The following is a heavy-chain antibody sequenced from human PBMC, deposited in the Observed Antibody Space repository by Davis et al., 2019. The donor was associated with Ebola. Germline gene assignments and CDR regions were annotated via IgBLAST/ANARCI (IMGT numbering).Heavy chain of an antibody. CDR2: ISNSGDRT. V-gene: IGHV3-48*02. Sequence: GESLKISCTASGFPFSICGMSWVRQAPGKGLEWVSFISNSGDRTYYADSVKGRFTISRDNAKNSLYLQMNSLRDEDTAVYYCARGAAMIVDNWGQGTLVTVSS. CDR1: GFPFSICG. D-gene: IGHD3-22*01. CDR3: ARGAAMIVDN. J-gene: IGHJ4*02.